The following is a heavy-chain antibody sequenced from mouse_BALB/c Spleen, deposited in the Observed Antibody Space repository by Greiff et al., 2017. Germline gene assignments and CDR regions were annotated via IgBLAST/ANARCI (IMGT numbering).Heavy chain of an antibody. CDR3: ARGYYGSSYGYAMDY. D-gene: IGHD1-1*01. CDR1: GYTFTDYA. Sequence: VHLVESGAELVRPGVSVKISCKGSGYTFTDYAMHWVKQSHAKSLEWIGVISTYYGDASYNQKFKGKATMTVDKSSSTAYMELARLTSEDSAIYYCARGYYGSSYGYAMDYWGQGTSVTVSS. J-gene: IGHJ4*01. CDR2: ISTYYGDA. V-gene: IGHV1S137*01.